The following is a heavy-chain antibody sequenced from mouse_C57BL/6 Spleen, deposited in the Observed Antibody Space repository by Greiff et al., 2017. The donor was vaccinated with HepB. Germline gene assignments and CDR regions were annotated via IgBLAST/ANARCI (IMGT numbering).Heavy chain of an antibody. CDR1: GFNIKDDY. V-gene: IGHV14-4*01. J-gene: IGHJ3*01. CDR2: IDPENGDT. Sequence: VQLKQSGAELVRPGASVKLSCTASGFNIKDDYMHWVKQRPEQGLEWIGWIDPENGDTEYASKFQGKATITADTSSNTAYLQLSSLTSEDTAVYYCTRGDYYGSSPFAYWGQGTLVTVSA. D-gene: IGHD1-1*01. CDR3: TRGDYYGSSPFAY.